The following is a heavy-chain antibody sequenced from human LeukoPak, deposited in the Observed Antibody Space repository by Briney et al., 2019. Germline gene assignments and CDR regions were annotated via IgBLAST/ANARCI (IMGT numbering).Heavy chain of an antibody. Sequence: GASVKVSCKASGYTFTSFDFNWVRQATGQWLEWMGWMKSNNGHTGYAQKFQGRVTMTRDTSISTAYMELSSLTFEDTAVYYCARGPPNWGMVGYWGQGTLVTVSS. CDR3: ARGPPNWGMVGY. CDR2: MKSNNGHT. J-gene: IGHJ4*02. V-gene: IGHV1-8*01. D-gene: IGHD7-27*01. CDR1: GYTFTSFD.